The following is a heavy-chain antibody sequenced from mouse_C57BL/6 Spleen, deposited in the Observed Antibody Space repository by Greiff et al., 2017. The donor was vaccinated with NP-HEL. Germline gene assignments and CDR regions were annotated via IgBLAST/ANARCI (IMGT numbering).Heavy chain of an antibody. V-gene: IGHV5-17*01. CDR1: GFTFSDYG. CDR2: ISSGSSTI. Sequence: EVKLQESGGGLVKPGGSLKLSCAASGFTFSDYGMHWVRQAPEKGLEWVAYISSGSSTIYYADTVKGRFTISRDNAKNTLFLQMTSLRSEDTAMYYCARGDYDEDYFDYWGQGTTLTVSS. J-gene: IGHJ2*01. CDR3: ARGDYDEDYFDY. D-gene: IGHD2-4*01.